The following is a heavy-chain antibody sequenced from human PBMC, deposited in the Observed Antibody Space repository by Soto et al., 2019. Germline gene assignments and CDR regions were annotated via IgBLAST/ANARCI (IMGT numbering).Heavy chain of an antibody. CDR2: ISGSGGST. V-gene: IGHV3-23*01. J-gene: IGHJ6*02. D-gene: IGHD3-16*01. CDR1: VFTFSSYA. Sequence: PGPSLRLSCAASVFTFSSYAMSWVRQAPGKGLEWVSAISGSGGSTYYADSVKGRFTISRDNSKNTLYLQRNSLRAEDTAVYYCEKVGPRITSYGMDVWGQGTTVTVSS. CDR3: EKVGPRITSYGMDV.